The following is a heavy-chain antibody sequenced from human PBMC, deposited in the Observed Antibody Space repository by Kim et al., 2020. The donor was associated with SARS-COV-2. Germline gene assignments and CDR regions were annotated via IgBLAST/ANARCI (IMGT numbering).Heavy chain of an antibody. CDR1: GGSFSGYY. J-gene: IGHJ4*02. V-gene: IGHV4-34*01. D-gene: IGHD4-17*01. CDR3: ARNDYGGNGGDY. Sequence: SETLSLTCAVYGGSFSGYYWSWIRQPPGKGLEWIGEINHSGSTNYNPSLKSRVTISVDTSKNQFSLKLSSETAADTAVYYCARNDYGGNGGDYWGQGTLVTVSS. CDR2: INHSGST.